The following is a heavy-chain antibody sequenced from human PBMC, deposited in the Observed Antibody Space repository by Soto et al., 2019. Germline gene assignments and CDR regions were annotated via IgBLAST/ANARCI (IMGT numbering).Heavy chain of an antibody. V-gene: IGHV1-46*01. J-gene: IGHJ4*02. CDR2: INPSDGST. CDR3: ARGGQDLATIGSFGY. D-gene: IGHD5-12*01. CDR1: GYTFTNYF. Sequence: ASVKVSCKASGYTFTNYFIHWVRQAPGQGLEWMGRINPSDGSTTHAQKFQGSVTWTSDTSTSTVYMDLSSLRSDNTAVYYCARGGQDLATIGSFGYWGQRTLGTVSS.